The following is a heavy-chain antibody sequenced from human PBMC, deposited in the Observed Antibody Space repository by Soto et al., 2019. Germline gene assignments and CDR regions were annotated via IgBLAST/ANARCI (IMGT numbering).Heavy chain of an antibody. CDR2: INPSGGST. D-gene: IGHD2-2*01. Sequence: ASVKVSCKASGYTFTSYYMHWVRQAPGQGLEWMGIINPSGGSTSYAQKFQGRVTMTRDTSTSTVYMELSSLRSEDTAVYYCAREGVVVPAAMPPTVSHMDVWGKGTTVTVSS. CDR3: AREGVVVPAAMPPTVSHMDV. CDR1: GYTFTSYY. J-gene: IGHJ6*03. V-gene: IGHV1-46*03.